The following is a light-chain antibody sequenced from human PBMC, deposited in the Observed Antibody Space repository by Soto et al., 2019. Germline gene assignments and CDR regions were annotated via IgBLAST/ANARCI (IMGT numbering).Light chain of an antibody. CDR2: AAS. Sequence: QSPSSLSASTGDRVTITCRASRGISSYLAWYQQKPGKAPKLLIYAASTLQSGVPSRFSGSGSGTDFTLTISCLQSEDFATYYCQQYYSYSWTFGQGTKV. V-gene: IGKV1-8*01. CDR3: QQYYSYSWT. J-gene: IGKJ1*01. CDR1: RGISSY.